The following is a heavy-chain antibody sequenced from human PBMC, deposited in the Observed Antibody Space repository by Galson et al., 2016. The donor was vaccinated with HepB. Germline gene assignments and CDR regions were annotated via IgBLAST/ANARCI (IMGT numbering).Heavy chain of an antibody. CDR1: GGSFSDYY. J-gene: IGHJ6*02. CDR3: ARDRRHDFSSGCPRYGMYG. CDR2: IYNSGAT. V-gene: IGHV4-34*01. Sequence: SETLSLTCAVYGGSFSDYYWTWIRQSPGKGLEWIGSIYNSGATHYNPSLKSRVTVSVDTSKSKFSLKLASVTPAATAVYYCARDRRHDFSSGCPRYGMYGWGHGTTVTVSS. D-gene: IGHD3-3*01.